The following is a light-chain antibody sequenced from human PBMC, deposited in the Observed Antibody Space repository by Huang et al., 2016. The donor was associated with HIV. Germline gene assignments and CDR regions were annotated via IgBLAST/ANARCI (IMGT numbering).Light chain of an antibody. J-gene: IGKJ1*01. CDR1: QSVSSN. Sequence: EIVMTQSPGTLSLSPVERATLSCRPSQSVSSNLAWYQHKPGQAPRLLIYGASTRATGVPARFSGSGSGTEFTLTISSLQSDDFVVYYCQQYQDWPRTFGQGTKVEIK. CDR3: QQYQDWPRT. CDR2: GAS. V-gene: IGKV3-15*01.